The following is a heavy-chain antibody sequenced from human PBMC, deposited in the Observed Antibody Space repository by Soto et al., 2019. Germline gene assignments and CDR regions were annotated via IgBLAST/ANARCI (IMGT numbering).Heavy chain of an antibody. CDR3: ARSVLYGDYTKYDY. CDR2: INHSGST. D-gene: IGHD4-17*01. J-gene: IGHJ4*02. CDR1: GGSFSGYY. Sequence: QVQLQQWGAGLLKPSETLSLTCAVYGGSFSGYYWSWIRQPPGKGLEWIGEINHSGSTNYNPSLKSRVTISVDTSKNQFSLKLSSVTAADTAVYYCARSVLYGDYTKYDYWGQGTLVTVSS. V-gene: IGHV4-34*01.